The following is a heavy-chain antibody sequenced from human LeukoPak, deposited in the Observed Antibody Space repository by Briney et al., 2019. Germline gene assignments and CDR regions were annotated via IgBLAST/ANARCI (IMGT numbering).Heavy chain of an antibody. J-gene: IGHJ6*02. CDR3: ARDVSPENSAYDWAIYYYYTMDV. CDR2: ISGYNGNT. CDR1: GYTFTSYA. D-gene: IGHD5-12*01. Sequence: GASVKVSCKASGYTFTSYAISWVRQAPGQGLEWMGWISGYNGNTNYAQKLQGRVTMTTDTSTTTAYMELRSLRSDDTAVDYCARDVSPENSAYDWAIYYYYTMDVWGQGTTVTVSS. V-gene: IGHV1-18*01.